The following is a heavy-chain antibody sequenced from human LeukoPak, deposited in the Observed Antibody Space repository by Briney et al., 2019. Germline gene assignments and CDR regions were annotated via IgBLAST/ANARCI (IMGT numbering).Heavy chain of an antibody. J-gene: IGHJ4*02. D-gene: IGHD3-10*01. CDR1: GFTFSNYV. V-gene: IGHV3-30*03. CDR3: ARGKTFGPLDY. CDR2: IAHDGSNK. Sequence: GGSLRLSCAASGFTFSNYVMQWVRQAPGKGLEWVALIAHDGSNKYYADSVKGRFTISRENSKNTVYLQMNSLRPEDTAVYYCARGKTFGPLDYWGQGTLVTVSS.